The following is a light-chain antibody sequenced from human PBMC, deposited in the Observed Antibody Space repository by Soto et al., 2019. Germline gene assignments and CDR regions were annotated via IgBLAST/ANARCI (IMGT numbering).Light chain of an antibody. Sequence: EIVLTQSPAPLSLSPGERATLSCRASQSVSSSLAWYQQKPGQAPRFLIYDASNRATGIPARFSGSGSGTDFTLTISSLEPEDFAVYYRQQRSNWPPVFTFGPGTKGDI. CDR2: DAS. CDR3: QQRSNWPPVFT. V-gene: IGKV3-11*01. CDR1: QSVSSS. J-gene: IGKJ3*01.